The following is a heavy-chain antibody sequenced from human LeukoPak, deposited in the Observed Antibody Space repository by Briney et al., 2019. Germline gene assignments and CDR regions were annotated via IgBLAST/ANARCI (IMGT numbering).Heavy chain of an antibody. Sequence: ASVKVSCKASGYTFTSYYLYWVRQAPGQGLEWMGLINPSGGSTTSAQKFQGRVTMTRDTSTSTVYMELRSLRSEDTAVYYCARGPGPADDGGGYCFDYWGQGTLVTVSS. J-gene: IGHJ4*02. CDR3: ARGPGPADDGGGYCFDY. V-gene: IGHV1-46*01. D-gene: IGHD3-22*01. CDR1: GYTFTSYY. CDR2: INPSGGST.